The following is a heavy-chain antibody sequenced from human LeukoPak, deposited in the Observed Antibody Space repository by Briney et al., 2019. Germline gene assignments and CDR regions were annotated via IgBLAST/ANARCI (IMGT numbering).Heavy chain of an antibody. V-gene: IGHV3-48*01. CDR1: GFTFSSYG. J-gene: IGHJ4*02. Sequence: GGSLRLSCAASGFTFSSYGMTWVRQAPGKGLEWVSYISSSSTIYYADSVKGRFTISRDNAKNTLYLQMNSLTAADTAVYFCAKALGDWPTTLDYWGRGTLVTVSS. CDR2: ISSSSTI. D-gene: IGHD3-16*01. CDR3: AKALGDWPTTLDY.